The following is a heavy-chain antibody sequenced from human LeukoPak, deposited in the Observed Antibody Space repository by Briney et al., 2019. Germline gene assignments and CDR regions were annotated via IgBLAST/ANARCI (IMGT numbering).Heavy chain of an antibody. CDR3: ARILYGGAFDI. CDR1: GFTFSSYW. CDR2: INSDGSST. Sequence: GGSLRLSCAASGFTFSSYWMHWVRQAPGKGLVWVSRINSDGSSTGYADSVKGRFTISRDNAKNTLYLQMNSLRAEDTAVYYCARILYGGAFDIWGQGTMVTVSS. V-gene: IGHV3-74*01. D-gene: IGHD2-15*01. J-gene: IGHJ3*02.